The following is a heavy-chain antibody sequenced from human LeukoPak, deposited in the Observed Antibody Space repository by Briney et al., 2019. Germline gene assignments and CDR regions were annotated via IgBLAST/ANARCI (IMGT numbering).Heavy chain of an antibody. V-gene: IGHV3-21*01. CDR3: GRVGGRSKAAKGDAFDI. D-gene: IGHD6-6*01. CDR2: ISSGSTYM. J-gene: IGHJ3*02. Sequence: GGSLRLSCAASGFTYSSYSMNWVRQAPGKGLEWVSSISSGSTYMYYADSVKGRFTISRDNAQNSMYLQMNSLRAEDTAVYYCGRVGGRSKAAKGDAFDIWGQGTMVTVSS. CDR1: GFTYSSYS.